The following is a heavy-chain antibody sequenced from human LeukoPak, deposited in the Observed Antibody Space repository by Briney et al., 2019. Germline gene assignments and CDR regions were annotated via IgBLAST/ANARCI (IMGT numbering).Heavy chain of an antibody. CDR3: ARVDGSPDY. CDR1: GYTFTRYG. CDR2: MNTKSGNT. D-gene: IGHD2-15*01. J-gene: IGHJ4*02. V-gene: IGHV1-8*03. Sequence: ASVKVSCKGSGYTFTRYGINWVRQPPAQGLEWMGWMNTKSGNTGHAQKFQGRVTITRDTSISTVYMEPSGLRSEDTAVYFCARVDGSPDYWGQGTLVTVSS.